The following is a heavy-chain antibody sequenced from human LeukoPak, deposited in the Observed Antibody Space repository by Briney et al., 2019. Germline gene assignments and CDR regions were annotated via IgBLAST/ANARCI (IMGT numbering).Heavy chain of an antibody. D-gene: IGHD6-13*01. CDR3: ARFIAAPYYFDY. J-gene: IGHJ4*02. CDR1: GFIFSNYW. CDR2: MKQDGREK. Sequence: PGGSLRLSCAASGFIFSNYWMSWVRQAPGKGLEWVANMKQDGREKYLVDSVKGRFTISRDNAKNSLYLQMYSLRAEDTAVYYCARFIAAPYYFDYWGRGTLVTVSS. V-gene: IGHV3-7*01.